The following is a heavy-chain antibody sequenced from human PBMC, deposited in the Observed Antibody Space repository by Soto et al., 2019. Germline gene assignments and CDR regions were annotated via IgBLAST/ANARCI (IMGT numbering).Heavy chain of an antibody. CDR3: ARDRRLDYDILTAPQ. J-gene: IGHJ4*02. D-gene: IGHD3-9*01. Sequence: PGGSLRLSCAASGFTFSSNWMSWVRQAPGKGLEWVANIKQDGSEKYYVDSVKGRFTISRDNAKNSLYLQMNSLRAEDTAVYYCARDRRLDYDILTAPQWGQGTLVTVSS. CDR1: GFTFSSNW. V-gene: IGHV3-7*04. CDR2: IKQDGSEK.